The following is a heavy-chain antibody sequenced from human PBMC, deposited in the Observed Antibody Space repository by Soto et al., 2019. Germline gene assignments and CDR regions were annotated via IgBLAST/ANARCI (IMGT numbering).Heavy chain of an antibody. D-gene: IGHD3-10*01. V-gene: IGHV1-2*02. CDR2: INAHSGGT. Sequence: QEQLVQSGAAVKKPGASVKVSCKASGFSFTGYYIHWLRQAPGQGLEWMGWINAHSGGTEYAQKFQGRVTSTKDTSISTAYMTLSSLSSDDTATYDCANELTRHLAYWFDPCGQGTQVTVSS. CDR1: GFSFTGYY. CDR3: ANELTRHLAYWFDP. J-gene: IGHJ5*02.